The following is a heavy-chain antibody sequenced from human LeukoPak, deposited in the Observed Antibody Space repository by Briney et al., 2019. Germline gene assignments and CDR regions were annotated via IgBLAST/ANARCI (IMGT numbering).Heavy chain of an antibody. J-gene: IGHJ4*02. V-gene: IGHV1-69*06. CDR2: IIPIFGTA. D-gene: IGHD1-26*01. Sequence: SSVKVSCKASRGTFSSYAISWVRQAPGQGLEWMGGIIPIFGTANYAQKFQGRVTITANKSTNTAYMELSSLRSEDTAAYYCAREYSGSHHFDYWGQGTLVTVSS. CDR1: RGTFSSYA. CDR3: AREYSGSHHFDY.